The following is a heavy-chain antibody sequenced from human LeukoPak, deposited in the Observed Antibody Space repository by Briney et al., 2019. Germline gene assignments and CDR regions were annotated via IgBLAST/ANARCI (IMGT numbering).Heavy chain of an antibody. Sequence: SETLSLTCAVYGGSFSGYYWSWIRQPPGKGLEWIGEINHSGSTNYNPSLKSRVTISADTSKNQFSLRLSSVTAADTAVYYCASRRAAFDIWGQGTVVTVSS. V-gene: IGHV4-34*01. CDR1: GGSFSGYY. CDR2: INHSGST. J-gene: IGHJ3*02. CDR3: ASRRAAFDI.